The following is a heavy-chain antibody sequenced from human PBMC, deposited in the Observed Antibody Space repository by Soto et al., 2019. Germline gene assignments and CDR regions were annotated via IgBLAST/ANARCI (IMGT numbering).Heavy chain of an antibody. CDR3: ARASDIVATKSRDGYNTFGVFPDY. CDR2: LSYDGSNK. Sequence: GGSLRLSCAASGFTFSSYAMHWVRQAPGKGLEWVAVLSYDGSNKYYADSVKGRFTISRDNSKNTLYLQMNSLRAEDTAVYYCARASDIVATKSRDGYNTFGVFPDYWGQGTLVTVSS. J-gene: IGHJ4*02. D-gene: IGHD5-12*01. CDR1: GFTFSSYA. V-gene: IGHV3-30-3*01.